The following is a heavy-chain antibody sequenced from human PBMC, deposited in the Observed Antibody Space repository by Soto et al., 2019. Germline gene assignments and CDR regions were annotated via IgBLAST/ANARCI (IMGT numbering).Heavy chain of an antibody. V-gene: IGHV1-2*02. J-gene: IGHJ3*02. CDR2: INPATGAA. CDR1: GYPVTAYY. Sequence: QLHLVQSGAVVKKPGASVTVSCSASGYPVTAYYMHWVRQAPGRGLEWMGGINPATGAAKYTQTFQGRVTMARDTAQSTVFMELGGLTSEDTAVFYWAGGGGVGVAGSAAFDMWGQGTLVTVSS. CDR3: AGGGGVGVAGSAAFDM. D-gene: IGHD3-3*01.